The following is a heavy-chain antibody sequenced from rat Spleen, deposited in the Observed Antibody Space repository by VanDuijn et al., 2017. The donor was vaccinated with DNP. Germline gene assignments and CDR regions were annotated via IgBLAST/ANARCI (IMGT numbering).Heavy chain of an antibody. CDR2: ISDGGST. CDR1: GYSITSNY. D-gene: IGHD1-1*01. Sequence: EVQLQESGPGLVKPSQSLSLTCSVTGYSITSNYWGWIRKFPGSEMEWIGHISDGGSTRYNPSLKSRISITRDTSKNQFFLQLNSLTTEDTATYYCARLRLEWEVRAMDAWGQGTSVTVSS. J-gene: IGHJ4*01. CDR3: ARLRLEWEVRAMDA. V-gene: IGHV3-1*01.